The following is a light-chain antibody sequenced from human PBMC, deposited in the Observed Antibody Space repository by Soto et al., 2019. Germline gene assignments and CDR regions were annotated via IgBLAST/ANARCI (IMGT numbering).Light chain of an antibody. J-gene: IGKJ1*01. Sequence: EIVLTQSPGTLSSSPGERATLSCRASQSFTSNYLAWYQQKRGQAPRLLIWGASIRATGLPDRFSGGGSGTDFPLTISRLEAEDFAVYYCQQYGSPPGTFGQGTKVDNK. CDR3: QQYGSPPGT. V-gene: IGKV3-20*01. CDR2: GAS. CDR1: QSFTSNY.